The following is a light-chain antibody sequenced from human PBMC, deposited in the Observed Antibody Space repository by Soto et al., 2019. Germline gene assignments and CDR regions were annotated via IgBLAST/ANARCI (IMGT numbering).Light chain of an antibody. J-gene: IGKJ2*01. CDR3: QQYNTWPPRYT. Sequence: VLTQSPATLPVSPGGRATLSCRASQSVKSYLAWYQQRPGQPPRPLIYGASTRATGIPARFSGSGSGTEFSRTITGAQSEDFAVYYCQQYNTWPPRYTLGQGTKLEIK. V-gene: IGKV3-15*01. CDR1: QSVKSY. CDR2: GAS.